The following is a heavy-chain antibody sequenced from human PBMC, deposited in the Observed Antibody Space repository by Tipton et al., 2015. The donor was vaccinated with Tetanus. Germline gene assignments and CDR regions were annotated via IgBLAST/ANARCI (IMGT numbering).Heavy chain of an antibody. Sequence: QSGAEVKKPGSSVKVSCKSSGGPFYKHGIDWVRQAPGQGLEWMGGIIPASGATNYAHKFQGRVTMPADASTTTVHMELSNLRSDDTAVYYCVRDRAAAGGSDYWGQGTLVTV. CDR3: VRDRAAAGGSDY. CDR1: GGPFYKHG. V-gene: IGHV1-69*01. J-gene: IGHJ4*02. D-gene: IGHD1-26*01. CDR2: IIPASGAT.